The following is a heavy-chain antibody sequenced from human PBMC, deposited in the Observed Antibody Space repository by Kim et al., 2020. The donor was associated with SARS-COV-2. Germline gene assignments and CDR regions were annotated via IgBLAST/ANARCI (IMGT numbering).Heavy chain of an antibody. J-gene: IGHJ4*02. D-gene: IGHD1-26*01. CDR1: GFTFSSYG. Sequence: GGSLRLSCAASGFTFSSYGMHWVRQAPGKGLEWVAVISYDGSNKYYADSVKGRFTISRDNSKNTLYLQMNSLRAEDTAVYYCAKDQWELKEWGQGTLVTVSS. CDR3: AKDQWELKE. CDR2: ISYDGSNK. V-gene: IGHV3-30*18.